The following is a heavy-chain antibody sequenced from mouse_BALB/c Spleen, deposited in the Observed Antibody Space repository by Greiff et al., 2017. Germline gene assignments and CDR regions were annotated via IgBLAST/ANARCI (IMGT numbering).Heavy chain of an antibody. V-gene: IGHV5-12-1*01. CDR3: ARLGGKGYYFDY. CDR2: ISSGGGST. CDR1: GFAFSSYD. J-gene: IGHJ2*01. Sequence: EVQLVESGGGLVKPGGSLKLSCAASGFAFSSYDMSWVRQTPEKRLEWVAYISSGGGSTYYPDTVKGRFTISRDNAKNTLYLQMSSLKSEDTAMYYCARLGGKGYYFDYWGQGTTLTVAS.